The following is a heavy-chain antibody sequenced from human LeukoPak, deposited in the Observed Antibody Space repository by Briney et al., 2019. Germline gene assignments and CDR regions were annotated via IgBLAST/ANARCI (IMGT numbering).Heavy chain of an antibody. D-gene: IGHD1-26*01. J-gene: IGHJ3*02. CDR3: ARWSDGRAFDI. CDR1: GYTFNAYY. Sequence: ASVKVSCKASGYTFNAYYIHWVRQAPGQGLEWMGWINPNSGGTNCAQKFQGRVTMTRDTSITTAYMELSRLRSDDTAVYYCARWSDGRAFDIWGQGTMVTVSS. CDR2: INPNSGGT. V-gene: IGHV1-2*02.